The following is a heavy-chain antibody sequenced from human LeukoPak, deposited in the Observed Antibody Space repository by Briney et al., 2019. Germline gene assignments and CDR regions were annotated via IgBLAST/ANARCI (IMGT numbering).Heavy chain of an antibody. J-gene: IGHJ4*02. CDR3: ATHGWAVTTSASPHYFDY. CDR2: INPNSGGT. Sequence: ASVKVSCKASGYTFTGNYMHWVRQAPGQGLEWMVWINPNSGGTNYAQKFQGRVTMTRDTSISTAYMELSRLRSDDTAVYYCATHGWAVTTSASPHYFDYWGQGTLVTVSS. V-gene: IGHV1-2*02. D-gene: IGHD4-17*01. CDR1: GYTFTGNY.